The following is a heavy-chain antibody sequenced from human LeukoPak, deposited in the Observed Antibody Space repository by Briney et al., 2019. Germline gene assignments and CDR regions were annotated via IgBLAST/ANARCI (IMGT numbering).Heavy chain of an antibody. J-gene: IGHJ6*02. Sequence: SETLSLTCTVSGASISSGTYYWGWIRQPPGKGLEWIGTIYYSGSTYYNPSLKSRVTISVDMSRNQFSLKLSSVSAADTAVYYCASGVGSLGLPHPYYYGMDVWGQGTTVTVSS. V-gene: IGHV4-39*01. CDR3: ASGVGSLGLPHPYYYGMDV. D-gene: IGHD2-15*01. CDR2: IYYSGST. CDR1: GASISSGTYY.